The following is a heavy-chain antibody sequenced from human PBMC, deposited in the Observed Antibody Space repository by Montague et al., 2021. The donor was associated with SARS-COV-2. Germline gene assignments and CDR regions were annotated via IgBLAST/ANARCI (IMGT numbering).Heavy chain of an antibody. J-gene: IGHJ4*02. CDR2: ISSSSSYI. V-gene: IGHV3-21*01. D-gene: IGHD3-9*01. CDR1: GFTFSSYS. CDR3: ARAGTYYDILTGYAELGYFDY. Sequence: SRRLSWSASGFTFSSYSMNWVRQAPGKGLEWVSSISSSSSYIYYADSVKGRFTISRDNAKNSLYLQMNSLRAEDTAVYYCARAGTYYDILTGYAELGYFDYWGQGTLVTVSS.